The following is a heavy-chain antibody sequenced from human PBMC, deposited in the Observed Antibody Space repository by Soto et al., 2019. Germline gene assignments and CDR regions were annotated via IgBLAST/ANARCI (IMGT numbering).Heavy chain of an antibody. CDR2: LYYNKKT. CDR3: ARTYCTTTSCQAHGMDV. Sequence: QVQLQESGPGLVKPSETLSLTCTVSGGSVNSGSYYWTWIRQPPGKGLEWIGYLYYNKKTNYNPSLKSRVTISVDTSKNQFSLKLISVTAADTAVYYCARTYCTTTSCQAHGMDVWGQGTTVTVSS. CDR1: GGSVNSGSYY. D-gene: IGHD2-2*01. V-gene: IGHV4-61*01. J-gene: IGHJ6*02.